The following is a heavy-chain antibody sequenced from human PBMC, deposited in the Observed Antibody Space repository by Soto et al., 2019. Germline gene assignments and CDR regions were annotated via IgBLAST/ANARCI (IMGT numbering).Heavy chain of an antibody. V-gene: IGHV3-64D*06. CDR3: VKDRYVDY. Sequence: GGSLRLSCSVSGLIFSSYAMHWVRQAPGKGLEYVASISSEGATTHYADSVKGRFIISRDNSKNTLYLQMSSLRAEDTAVYYCVKDRYVDYWGQGILVTVSS. CDR1: GLIFSSYA. J-gene: IGHJ4*02. CDR2: ISSEGATT.